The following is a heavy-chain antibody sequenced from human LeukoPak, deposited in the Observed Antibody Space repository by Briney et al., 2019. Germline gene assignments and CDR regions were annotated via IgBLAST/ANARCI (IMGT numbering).Heavy chain of an antibody. D-gene: IGHD5-18*01. CDR2: INSDGSST. V-gene: IGHV3-74*01. Sequence: PGGSLRLSCAASGFTFSSYWMHWVRQAPGKGLVWVSRINSDGSSTSYADSVKGRFTISRDNAKNTLYLQMNSLRAEDTAMYYCAREEKRGYSYGFDYWGQGTLVTVSS. J-gene: IGHJ4*02. CDR1: GFTFSSYW. CDR3: AREEKRGYSYGFDY.